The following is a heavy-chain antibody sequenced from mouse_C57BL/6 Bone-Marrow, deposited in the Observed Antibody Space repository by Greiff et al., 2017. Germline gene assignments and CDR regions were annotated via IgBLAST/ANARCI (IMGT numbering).Heavy chain of an antibody. CDR3: TGRAWCAY. J-gene: IGHJ3*01. CDR2: IRLKSDNYAT. V-gene: IGHV6-3*01. CDR1: GFTFSNYW. Sequence: EVQLQESGGGLVQPGGSMKLSCVASGFTFSNYWMNWVRQSPEKGLEWVAQIRLKSDNYATHYAESVKGRFTISRDDSKSSVYLQMHNLRAEDTGIYYCTGRAWCAYWGQGTLVTVSA.